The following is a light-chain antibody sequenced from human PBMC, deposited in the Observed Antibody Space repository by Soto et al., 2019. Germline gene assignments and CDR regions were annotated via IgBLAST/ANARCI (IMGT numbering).Light chain of an antibody. CDR2: DVS. J-gene: IGKJ2*03. V-gene: IGKV1-5*01. CDR3: QQYKTYFYS. Sequence: DIQMTQSPPTLYASVGDRVTITCRASQSVSGWLAWYQQKPGKAPRLLIFDVSRLEVGAPSRCRGSGAGTEFSLTISSLQPDDFATYCRQQYKTYFYSFGQGTKVDIK. CDR1: QSVSGW.